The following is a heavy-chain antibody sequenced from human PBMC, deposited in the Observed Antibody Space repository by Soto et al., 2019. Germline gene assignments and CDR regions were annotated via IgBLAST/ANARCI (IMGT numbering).Heavy chain of an antibody. CDR1: GFTFSRYS. CDR3: ARESEDLTSNFDY. J-gene: IGHJ4*02. CDR2: ISSTTNYI. Sequence: LRPSCAASGFTFSRYSMNWVRQAPGKGLEWVSSISSTTNYIYYADSMKGRFTVSRDNAKNSVYLDMNSLSAEDTAVYYCARESEDLTSNFDYWGQGTLVTVSS. V-gene: IGHV3-21*01.